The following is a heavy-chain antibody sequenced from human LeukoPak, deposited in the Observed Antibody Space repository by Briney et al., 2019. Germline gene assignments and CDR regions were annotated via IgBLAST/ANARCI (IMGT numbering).Heavy chain of an antibody. CDR3: ASRIAAAGTGFDY. J-gene: IGHJ4*02. V-gene: IGHV1-69*01. D-gene: IGHD6-13*01. Sequence: SVKVSCKASGGTFSSYAISWARQAPGQGLEWMGGIIPIFGTANYVQKFQGRVTITADESTSTAYMELSSLRSEDTAVYYCASRIAAAGTGFDYWGQGTLVTVSS. CDR1: GGTFSSYA. CDR2: IIPIFGTA.